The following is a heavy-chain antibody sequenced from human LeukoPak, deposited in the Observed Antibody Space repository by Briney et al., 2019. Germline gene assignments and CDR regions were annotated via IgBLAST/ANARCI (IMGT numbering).Heavy chain of an antibody. Sequence: GGSLRLSCAASGFTFSSYGMHWVRQAPGKGLEWVAFIRYDGSNKYYADSVKGRFTISRDNSKNTLYLQMNSLRAEDTAVYYCAKVGWDCSGGSCYSDRPYYYYYMDVWGKGTTVTISS. J-gene: IGHJ6*03. D-gene: IGHD2-15*01. V-gene: IGHV3-30*02. CDR1: GFTFSSYG. CDR2: IRYDGSNK. CDR3: AKVGWDCSGGSCYSDRPYYYYYMDV.